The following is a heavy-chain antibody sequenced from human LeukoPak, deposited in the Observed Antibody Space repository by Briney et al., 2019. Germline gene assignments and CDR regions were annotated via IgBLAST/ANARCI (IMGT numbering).Heavy chain of an antibody. V-gene: IGHV3-30-3*01. J-gene: IGHJ6*02. CDR2: ISYDGSNK. D-gene: IGHD3-10*01. CDR1: GFTFSSYA. CDR3: ARVSTMVYYYYYGMDV. Sequence: PGGSLRLSCAASGFTFSSYAMHWVRQAPGKGLEWVAVISYDGSNKYYADSVKGRFTISRDNSKNTLYLQMNSLRAEDTAVYYCARVSTMVYYYYYGMDVWGQGTTVTVSS.